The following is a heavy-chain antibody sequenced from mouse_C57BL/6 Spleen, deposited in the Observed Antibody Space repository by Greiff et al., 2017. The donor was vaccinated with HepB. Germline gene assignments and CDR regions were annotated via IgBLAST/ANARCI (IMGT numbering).Heavy chain of an antibody. CDR2: IDPEDGEN. CDR3: ALIFYYYGSSYEAAY. V-gene: IGHV14-2*01. CDR1: GFNIKDYY. Sequence: EVQLQQSGAELVKPGASVKLSCTASGFNIKDYYMHWVKQRTEQGLEWIGRIDPEDGENKYAPKFQGKATITADTSSNTAYLQLSSLTSEDTAVYYCALIFYYYGSSYEAAYWGQGTLVTVSA. J-gene: IGHJ3*01. D-gene: IGHD1-1*01.